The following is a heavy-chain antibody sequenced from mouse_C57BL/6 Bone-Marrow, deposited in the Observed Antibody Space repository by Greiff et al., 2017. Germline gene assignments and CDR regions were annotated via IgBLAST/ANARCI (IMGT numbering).Heavy chain of an antibody. CDR1: GFTFSSYG. V-gene: IGHV5-6*01. Sequence: EVQLVESGGDLVKPGGSLKLSCAASGFTFSSYGMSWVRQTPDKRLEWVATISSGGSYTYYPDSVKGPFTISRDNAKNTLYLQMSSLKSEDTSMYSCASQGHYYAMDYWGQGTSVTVSS. CDR3: ASQGHYYAMDY. CDR2: ISSGGSYT. J-gene: IGHJ4*01.